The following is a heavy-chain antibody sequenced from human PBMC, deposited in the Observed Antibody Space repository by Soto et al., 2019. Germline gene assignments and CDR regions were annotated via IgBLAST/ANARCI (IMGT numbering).Heavy chain of an antibody. V-gene: IGHV1-58*02. D-gene: IGHD3-22*01. Sequence: SVKVSCKASGFTLTSSAMQWVRQARGQRLEWIGWIVVGSGNTNYAQKFQERVTITRDMSTSTAYMELSSLRSEDTAVYYCAAEYRIGYDSSGSVSPYYFDYWGQGTLVTVSS. CDR2: IVVGSGNT. CDR3: AAEYRIGYDSSGSVSPYYFDY. J-gene: IGHJ4*02. CDR1: GFTLTSSA.